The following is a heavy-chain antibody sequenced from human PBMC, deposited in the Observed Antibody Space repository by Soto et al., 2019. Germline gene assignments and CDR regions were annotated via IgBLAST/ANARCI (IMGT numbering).Heavy chain of an antibody. Sequence: EVQLLESGGGVVQPGGSLRLCCAASGFTFSSYAMSWFRQAPGKGLEWVSAIRGSGGSTYYADSVKGQFTISRDNSTNTLYLQMTGVRAEDTAVYYCARANDFWSGYYYYYWGQGTLVTVSS. V-gene: IGHV3-23*01. D-gene: IGHD3-3*01. J-gene: IGHJ4*02. CDR2: IRGSGGST. CDR1: GFTFSSYA. CDR3: ARANDFWSGYYYYY.